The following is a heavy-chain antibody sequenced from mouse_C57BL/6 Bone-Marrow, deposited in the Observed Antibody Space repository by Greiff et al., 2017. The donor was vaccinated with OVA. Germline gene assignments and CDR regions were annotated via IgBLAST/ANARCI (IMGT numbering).Heavy chain of an antibody. V-gene: IGHV5-6*01. Sequence: EVQLQESGGDLVKPGGSLKLSCAASGFTFSSYGMSWVRQTPDKRLEWVATISSGGSYTYYPDSVKGRFTISRDNAKNTLYLQMSSLKSEDTAMYYCARPGSYAMDYWGQGTSVTVSS. D-gene: IGHD1-1*01. J-gene: IGHJ4*01. CDR3: ARPGSYAMDY. CDR2: ISSGGSYT. CDR1: GFTFSSYG.